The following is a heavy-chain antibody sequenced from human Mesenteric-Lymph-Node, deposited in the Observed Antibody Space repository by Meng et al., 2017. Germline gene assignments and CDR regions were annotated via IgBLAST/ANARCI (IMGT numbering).Heavy chain of an antibody. D-gene: IGHD2-21*01. V-gene: IGHV4-30-4*01. CDR1: GGSMRRGNYD. Sequence: LQDGGPGLGRPSQNRSLTGTVSGGSMRRGNYDGRWSRQPPGKGLEWIGYIHHSGSAYYNPSLMRRVSISVDTSKIHFSLNLNSMTAADTAVYYCASFDHIPRRNYFDYWGQGTLVTVSS. J-gene: IGHJ4*02. CDR2: IHHSGSA. CDR3: ASFDHIPRRNYFDY.